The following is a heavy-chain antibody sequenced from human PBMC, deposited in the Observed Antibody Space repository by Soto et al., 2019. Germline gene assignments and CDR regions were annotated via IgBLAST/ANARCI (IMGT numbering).Heavy chain of an antibody. J-gene: IGHJ4*02. CDR2: IIPILGIA. CDR1: GGTFSSYT. Sequence: QVQLVQSGAEVKKPGSSVKVSCKASGGTFSSYTISWERQAPGQGLEWMGRIIPILGIANYAQKFQGRVTITADKSTSTAYMELSSLRSEDTAVYYCATLVVVAAPFDYWGQGTLVTVSS. D-gene: IGHD2-15*01. CDR3: ATLVVVAAPFDY. V-gene: IGHV1-69*02.